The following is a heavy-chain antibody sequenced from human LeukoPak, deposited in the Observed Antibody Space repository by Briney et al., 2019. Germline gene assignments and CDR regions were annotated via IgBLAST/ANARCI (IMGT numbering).Heavy chain of an antibody. Sequence: GGSLRLSCAASGITFNAIHWVRQAPGKGLEWVAVISYDGSNKYYADSVKGRFTISRDNSKNTLYLQMNSLRAEDTAVYYCAKLGATYSSGWFFDYWGQGTLVTVSS. V-gene: IGHV3-30*18. D-gene: IGHD6-19*01. CDR3: AKLGATYSSGWFFDY. J-gene: IGHJ4*02. CDR1: GITFNA. CDR2: ISYDGSNK.